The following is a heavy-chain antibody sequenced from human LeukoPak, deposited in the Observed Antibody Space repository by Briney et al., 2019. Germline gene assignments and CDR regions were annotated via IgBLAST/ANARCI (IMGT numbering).Heavy chain of an antibody. V-gene: IGHV3-23*01. J-gene: IGHJ4*02. CDR2: ISGSGGST. Sequence: GGSLRLSCAASGFTFSSYAMSWVRQAPGKGLEWVSAISGSGGSTYYADSVKGRSTISRDNSKNTLYLQMNSLRAEDTAVYYCAKDGVIVVVTAAFDYWGQGTLVTVSS. D-gene: IGHD2-21*02. CDR3: AKDGVIVVVTAAFDY. CDR1: GFTFSSYA.